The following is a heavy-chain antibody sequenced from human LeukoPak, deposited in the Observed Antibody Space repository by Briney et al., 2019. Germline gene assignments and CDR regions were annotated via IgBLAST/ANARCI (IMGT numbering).Heavy chain of an antibody. CDR1: GFTFGESV. V-gene: IGHV3-49*01. CDR2: IRSKSYGGTT. J-gene: IGHJ4*02. CDR3: ASSYDVLAAYFPPDY. D-gene: IGHD3-9*01. Sequence: AGGSLIRSCTTSGFTFGESVMSWFRQAPGKGLEWVVFIRSKSYGGTTQYDASVKGRFTISRDGSKSIAYLQMNSLKTEDTAVYFCASSYDVLAAYFPPDYWGQGTLVTVSS.